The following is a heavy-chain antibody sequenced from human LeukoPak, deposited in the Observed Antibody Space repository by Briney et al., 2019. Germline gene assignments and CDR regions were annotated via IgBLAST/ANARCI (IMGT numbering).Heavy chain of an antibody. Sequence: SGGSLRLSCAASGFTSSDYTMNWVRQAPGKGLEWISGISVSDDSIYYADSVKGRFTMSRDNSNNMLYLQMNSLRAEDTAVYYCAKDRFCSSTNCPYDQWGQGTLVTVSS. D-gene: IGHD2-2*01. V-gene: IGHV3-23*01. J-gene: IGHJ5*02. CDR1: GFTSSDYT. CDR2: ISVSDDSI. CDR3: AKDRFCSSTNCPYDQ.